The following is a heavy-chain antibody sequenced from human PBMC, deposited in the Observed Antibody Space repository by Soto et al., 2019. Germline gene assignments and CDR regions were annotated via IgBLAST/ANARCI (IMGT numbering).Heavy chain of an antibody. CDR2: ISAYNGNT. D-gene: IGHD3-10*01. Sequence: ASVKVSCKASGYTFTSYGISWVRQAPGQGLEWMGWISAYNGNTNYAQKLQGRVTMTTDTSTSTAYMELRSLRSDDTAVYYCARVAITLVRGVSFYYYYGMDVWGQGTTVTGSS. CDR3: ARVAITLVRGVSFYYYYGMDV. V-gene: IGHV1-18*01. J-gene: IGHJ6*02. CDR1: GYTFTSYG.